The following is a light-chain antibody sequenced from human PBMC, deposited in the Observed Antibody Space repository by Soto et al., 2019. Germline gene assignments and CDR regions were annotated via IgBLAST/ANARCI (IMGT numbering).Light chain of an antibody. Sequence: EIVMTQSPAILSVSPGERATLSCRASQSVSSNFAWYQQKPGQAPRLLIYGASTRATGIPARFSGSGSGTEFTLTISRLQSEDFAVYYCQQYNNWPRAVGQGTKREIK. CDR3: QQYNNWPRA. V-gene: IGKV3-15*01. CDR2: GAS. CDR1: QSVSSN. J-gene: IGKJ2*01.